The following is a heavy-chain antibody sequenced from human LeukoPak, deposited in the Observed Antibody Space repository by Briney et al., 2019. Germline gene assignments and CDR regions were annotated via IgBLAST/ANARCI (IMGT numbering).Heavy chain of an antibody. Sequence: GGSLRLSCAASGFTFDDYAMHWVRQAPGKGLEWVSGISWNSGSIGYADSVKGRFTISRDNAKNSLYLQMNSLRAEDTALYYCAKDSSGSFDYWGQGTLVTVSS. CDR2: ISWNSGSI. CDR3: AKDSSGSFDY. V-gene: IGHV3-9*01. CDR1: GFTFDDYA. J-gene: IGHJ4*02. D-gene: IGHD3-22*01.